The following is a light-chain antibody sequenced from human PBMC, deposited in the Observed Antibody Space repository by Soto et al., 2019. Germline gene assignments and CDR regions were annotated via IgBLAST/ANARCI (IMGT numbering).Light chain of an antibody. V-gene: IGLV2-14*01. Sequence: QSALTQPASVSGSPGQSITISCTGTSSDICAFDLVSWYQQHPGKAPKVMIYDVNIRPSGVSSRFSGSKSGNTASLAISGLQAEDEADYYCSSYPITSTRLFGTGTKLTVL. J-gene: IGLJ1*01. CDR1: SSDICAFDL. CDR2: DVN. CDR3: SSYPITSTRL.